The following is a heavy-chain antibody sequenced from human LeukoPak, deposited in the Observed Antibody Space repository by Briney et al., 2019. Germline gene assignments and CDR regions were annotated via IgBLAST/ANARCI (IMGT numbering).Heavy chain of an antibody. CDR1: GYSFTSYW. CDR2: IDPSDSYT. J-gene: IGHJ4*02. CDR3: ARQLGYCSGGSCYETYYFDY. D-gene: IGHD2-15*01. V-gene: IGHV5-10-1*01. Sequence: GESLKISCKGSGYSFTSYWISWVRQMPGKGLEWMGRIDPSDSYTNYSPSFQGHVTISADKSISTAYLQWSSLKASDTAMYYCARQLGYCSGGSCYETYYFDYWGQGTLVTVSS.